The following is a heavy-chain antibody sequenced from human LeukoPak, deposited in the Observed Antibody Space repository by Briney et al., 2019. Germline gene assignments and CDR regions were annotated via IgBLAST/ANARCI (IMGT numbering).Heavy chain of an antibody. CDR1: GFTFSSYA. V-gene: IGHV3-30*14. CDR3: ARGIDY. Sequence: GGSLRLSCAASGFTFSSYAMHWVRQAPGKGLEWVAVISYDGSNKYYADSVKGRFTISRGTSKNMVFLQMNSLRVEDTAVYYCARGIDYWGRGTLVTVSS. CDR2: ISYDGSNK. J-gene: IGHJ4*02.